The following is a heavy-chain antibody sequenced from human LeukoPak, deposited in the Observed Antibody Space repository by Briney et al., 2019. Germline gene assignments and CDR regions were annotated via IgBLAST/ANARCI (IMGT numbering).Heavy chain of an antibody. CDR1: GFSFSSYG. D-gene: IGHD6-13*01. J-gene: IGHJ4*02. Sequence: PGRSLRLSCATSGFSFSSYGMHWVRQTPGKGLEWVAVISYDGRTEYYADSVKGRFTISRDNSKNTLYLQMNSLRAEDTAVYYCARNPFSIAAAGSYFDYWGQGTLVTVSS. CDR3: ARNPFSIAAAGSYFDY. CDR2: ISYDGRTE. V-gene: IGHV3-30*03.